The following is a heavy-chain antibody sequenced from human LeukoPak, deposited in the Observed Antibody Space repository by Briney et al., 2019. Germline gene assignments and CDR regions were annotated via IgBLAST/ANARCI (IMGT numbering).Heavy chain of an antibody. Sequence: GGSLRLSCAGSGFTFSNFAMTWVRQAPGTGLEWVSSIRGSGLNTYYADSVKGRFTISRGNSKNTLYLQMNSLRAEDTAVYYCAKSPYYYGSGSYSYYYYGMDVWGQGTTVTVSS. CDR2: IRGSGLNT. D-gene: IGHD3-10*01. CDR1: GFTFSNFA. V-gene: IGHV3-23*01. J-gene: IGHJ6*02. CDR3: AKSPYYYGSGSYSYYYYGMDV.